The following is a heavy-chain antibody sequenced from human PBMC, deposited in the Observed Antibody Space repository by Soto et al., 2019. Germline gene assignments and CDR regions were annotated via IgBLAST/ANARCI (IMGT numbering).Heavy chain of an antibody. V-gene: IGHV3-30*03. CDR3: TGEVASGY. Sequence: QVQLVESGGGVVQPGRSLRLSCAVSGFTVSTYGMHWVRQAPGKGLEWVAVISRDGGTKYYADSVKGRFTISRDNSRNTLLMEMNSLRGDDVAVYYCTGEVASGYWGQGTLVTVSS. CDR2: ISRDGGTK. J-gene: IGHJ4*02. CDR1: GFTVSTYG. D-gene: IGHD2-8*02.